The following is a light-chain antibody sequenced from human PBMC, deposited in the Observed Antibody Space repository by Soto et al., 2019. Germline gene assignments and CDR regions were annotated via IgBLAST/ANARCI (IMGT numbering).Light chain of an antibody. CDR3: QQRSNWPMYT. V-gene: IGKV3-11*01. Sequence: IVLTQSPATLSLSPGERATLSCRASQSVSSYLAWYQQKPGQAPRLLIYDAYNRATGIPARFSGSGSGTDFTLTISSLEPEDFAVYYCQQRSNWPMYTFGQGTKLEIK. CDR1: QSVSSY. J-gene: IGKJ2*01. CDR2: DAY.